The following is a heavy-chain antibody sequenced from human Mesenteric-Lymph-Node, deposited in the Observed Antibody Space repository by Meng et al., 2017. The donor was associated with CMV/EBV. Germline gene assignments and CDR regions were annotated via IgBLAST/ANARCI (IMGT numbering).Heavy chain of an antibody. D-gene: IGHD3-16*01. Sequence: GESLKISCAASGFTFSSYAMSWVRQAPGKGLEWMGIIYPGDSDTRYSPSFQGQVTISADRSINTAYLQWRSLKASDTAMYYCAKHQGSSADYYGMDVWGQGTTVTVSS. V-gene: IGHV5-51*01. CDR3: AKHQGSSADYYGMDV. CDR2: IYPGDSDT. J-gene: IGHJ6*02. CDR1: GFTFSSYA.